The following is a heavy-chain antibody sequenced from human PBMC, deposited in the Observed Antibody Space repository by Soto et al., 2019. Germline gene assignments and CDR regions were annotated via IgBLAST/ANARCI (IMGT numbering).Heavy chain of an antibody. V-gene: IGHV3-15*07. CDR1: GFAFSNAW. Sequence: GGSLRLSCAASGFAFSNAWMNWVRQAPGKGLEWVGRIKSETDGGTTDYAAPVKGRFTISRDDSKNTLFLQMNSLKTEDTAVYYCTTVFDSSGPLWGQGTLVTVSS. CDR2: IKSETDGGTT. CDR3: TTVFDSSGPL. D-gene: IGHD6-19*01. J-gene: IGHJ4*02.